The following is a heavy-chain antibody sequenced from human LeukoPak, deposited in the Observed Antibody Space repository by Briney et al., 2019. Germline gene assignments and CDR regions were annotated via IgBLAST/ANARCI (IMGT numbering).Heavy chain of an antibody. CDR2: INSDGSST. Sequence: GGSLRLSCAASGFTVSSNYMSWVRQAPGKGLVWVSRINSDGSSTSYADSVKGRFTISRDNAKNTLYLQMNSLRAEDTAVYYCARVAMVRGVIKPLDYWGQGTLVTVSS. CDR1: GFTVSSNY. CDR3: ARVAMVRGVIKPLDY. J-gene: IGHJ4*02. V-gene: IGHV3-74*01. D-gene: IGHD3-10*01.